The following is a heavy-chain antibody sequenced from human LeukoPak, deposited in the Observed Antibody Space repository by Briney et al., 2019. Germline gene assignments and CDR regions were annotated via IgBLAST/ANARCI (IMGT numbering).Heavy chain of an antibody. Sequence: SETLSLTCTVSGGSFSSYYWSWIRQPPGKGLEWIGDISCSGSTNYRPSLKSRVTISVDTSKNQFSLKLSSVPAADTAVYYCARLSYDTSGYWPDYFDYWGQGTLVTVPS. CDR2: ISCSGST. D-gene: IGHD3-22*01. CDR3: ARLSYDTSGYWPDYFDY. J-gene: IGHJ4*02. V-gene: IGHV4-59*08. CDR1: GGSFSSYY.